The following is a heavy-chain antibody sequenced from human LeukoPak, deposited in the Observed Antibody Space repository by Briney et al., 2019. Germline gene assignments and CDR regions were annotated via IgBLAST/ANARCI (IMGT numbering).Heavy chain of an antibody. CDR3: TRDWDLSTKQYKYYFDY. V-gene: IGHV3-73*01. CDR2: IRSKANSYAT. D-gene: IGHD1-1*01. CDR1: GFTFSGSA. J-gene: IGHJ4*02. Sequence: GGSLRLSCAASGFTFSGSAMHWVRQASGKGLEWVGRIRSKANSYATAYAASVKGRFTISRGDSKNTAYLQMNSLKTEDTAVYYCTRDWDLSTKQYKYYFDYWDQGTLVTVSS.